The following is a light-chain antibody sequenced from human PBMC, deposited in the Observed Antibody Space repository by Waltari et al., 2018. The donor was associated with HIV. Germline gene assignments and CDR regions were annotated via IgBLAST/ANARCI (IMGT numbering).Light chain of an antibody. CDR3: QQYYTVPLT. CDR1: QSVFFSSNNKNF. V-gene: IGKV4-1*01. Sequence: INCKSSQSVFFSSNNKNFLAWYQQKPGQAPKLLISWASTRESGVPARFSGSGSGTDFTLTISSLQPGDVAVYFCQQYYTVPLTFGPGTKVEIK. CDR2: WAS. J-gene: IGKJ3*01.